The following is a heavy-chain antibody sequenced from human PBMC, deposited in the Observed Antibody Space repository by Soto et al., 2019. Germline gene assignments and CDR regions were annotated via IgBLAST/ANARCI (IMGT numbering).Heavy chain of an antibody. D-gene: IGHD3-22*01. J-gene: IGHJ4*02. V-gene: IGHV3-21*01. CDR1: GFTFSSYS. Sequence: PGGSLRLSCAASGFTFSSYSMNWVRQAPGKGLEWVSSISSSSSYIYYADSVKGRFTISRDNAKNSLYLQMNSLRAEDTAVYYCARDFPTYYYDSSGYPIFDYWGQGTLVTVSS. CDR2: ISSSSSYI. CDR3: ARDFPTYYYDSSGYPIFDY.